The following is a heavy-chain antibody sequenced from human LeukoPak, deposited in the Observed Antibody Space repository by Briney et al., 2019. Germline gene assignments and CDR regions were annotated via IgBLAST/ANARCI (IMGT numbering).Heavy chain of an antibody. Sequence: ASVTVSCKASGYTFTGYYMHWVRQAPGQGLEWMGWINPNSGGTNYAQKFQGRVTVTRDTSISTAYVELSRLRSDDTAVYYCARVGLDYYDRFFDYWGQGTLVTVSS. D-gene: IGHD3-22*01. J-gene: IGHJ4*02. CDR1: GYTFTGYY. CDR2: INPNSGGT. V-gene: IGHV1-2*02. CDR3: ARVGLDYYDRFFDY.